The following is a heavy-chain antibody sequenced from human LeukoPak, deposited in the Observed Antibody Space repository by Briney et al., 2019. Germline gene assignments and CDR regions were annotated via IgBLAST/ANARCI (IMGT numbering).Heavy chain of an antibody. V-gene: IGHV1-69*04. D-gene: IGHD3-3*01. CDR2: IIPIFGIA. Sequence: SVNVSCKASGGTFSSYAISWVRQSPGQGLEWMGRIIPIFGIANYAQKFQGRVTITADKSTSTAYMELSSLRSEDTAVYYCARDPPYDSGVGDYYYYGMDVWGQGPTVTVSS. CDR3: ARDPPYDSGVGDYYYYGMDV. J-gene: IGHJ6*02. CDR1: GGTFSSYA.